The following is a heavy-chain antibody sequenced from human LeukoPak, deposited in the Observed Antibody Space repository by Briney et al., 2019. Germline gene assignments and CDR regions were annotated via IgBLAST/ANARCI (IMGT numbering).Heavy chain of an antibody. CDR2: ITTGRGET. CDR1: GYTFTDYA. Sequence: ASVKVSCKASGYTFTDYALHWVRQAPGQSLEWMGWITTGRGETRYSQEFQRRITFTRDTSASTVYMDLSDLRSDDTAVYYCAREGQWLTQYYFDYWGQGTLVTVSS. D-gene: IGHD6-19*01. V-gene: IGHV1-3*04. J-gene: IGHJ4*02. CDR3: AREGQWLTQYYFDY.